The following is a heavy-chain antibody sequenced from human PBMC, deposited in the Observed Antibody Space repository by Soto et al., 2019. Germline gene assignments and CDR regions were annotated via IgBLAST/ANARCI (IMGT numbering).Heavy chain of an antibody. J-gene: IGHJ3*02. CDR2: IIPIFGTA. CDR1: GGSFNRHT. D-gene: IGHD2-15*01. CDR3: ARVGGGTYDAFDI. V-gene: IGHV1-69*01. Sequence: QVQLVQSGAEVRKPGSSVRVSCKASGGSFNRHTISWVRQAPGQGLEWMGGIIPIFGTANHAQKFQGRVTIIANESTSTVYMELSSLRSEDTAVYYCARVGGGTYDAFDIWGQGTMVTVSS.